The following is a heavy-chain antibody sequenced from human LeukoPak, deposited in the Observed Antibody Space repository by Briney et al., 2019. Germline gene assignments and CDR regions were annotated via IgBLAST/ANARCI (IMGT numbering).Heavy chain of an antibody. Sequence: SQTLSLTCTVSGGSISSGSYYWSWIRQPAGTGLEWIGRIYTSGSTNYNPSLKSRVTISVDTSKNQFSLKLSSVTAADTAVYYCARDDPYCSSTSCYADYWGQGTLVTVSS. CDR2: IYTSGST. CDR1: GGSISSGSYY. J-gene: IGHJ4*02. CDR3: ARDDPYCSSTSCYADY. V-gene: IGHV4-61*02. D-gene: IGHD2-2*01.